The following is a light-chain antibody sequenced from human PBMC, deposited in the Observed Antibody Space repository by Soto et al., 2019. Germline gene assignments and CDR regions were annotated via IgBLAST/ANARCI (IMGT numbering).Light chain of an antibody. J-gene: IGKJ2*01. Sequence: DIQMTQSPSTVSASVGDGVTITCRASQSIRTWLAWYQQKPGNPPKLLIYDASTLESGVSTGFSGSGSGTEFTLTISSLQPDDSATYYCQQYNSNPYTFGQGTKLEIK. CDR2: DAS. CDR1: QSIRTW. CDR3: QQYNSNPYT. V-gene: IGKV1-5*01.